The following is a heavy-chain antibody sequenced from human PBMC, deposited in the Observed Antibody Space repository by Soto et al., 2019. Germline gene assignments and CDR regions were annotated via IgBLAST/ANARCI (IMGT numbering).Heavy chain of an antibody. CDR2: INHSGST. J-gene: IGHJ6*03. CDR1: GGSFSGYY. Sequence: SETLSLTCAVYGGSFSGYYWSWIRQPPGKGLEWIGEINHSGSTNYNPSLKSRVTISVDTSKNQFSLKLSSVTAADTAVYYCARASPHYDFLSGYHHYYYSMDVWGKGPTVTVSS. V-gene: IGHV4-34*01. D-gene: IGHD3-3*01. CDR3: ARASPHYDFLSGYHHYYYSMDV.